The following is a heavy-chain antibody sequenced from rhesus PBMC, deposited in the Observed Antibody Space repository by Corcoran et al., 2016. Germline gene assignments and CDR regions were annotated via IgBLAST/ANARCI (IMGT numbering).Heavy chain of an antibody. Sequence: EVQLVESGGGLVQPGGSLRLSCAASGFTLGDYGMHWVRQAPGKGLEGVSSIIYTGNTLYYAASVKGRFTVSRGNAKTSVSLQMSSLKAEDTAVYYCTRDRVGFDYWGQGVLVTVSS. CDR2: IIYTGNTL. V-gene: IGHV3-183*02. CDR1: GFTLGDYG. D-gene: IGHD2-15*01. J-gene: IGHJ4*01. CDR3: TRDRVGFDY.